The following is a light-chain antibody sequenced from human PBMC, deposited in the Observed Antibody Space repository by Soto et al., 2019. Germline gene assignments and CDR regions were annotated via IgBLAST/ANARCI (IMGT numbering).Light chain of an antibody. CDR3: QQYNNWLTWT. J-gene: IGKJ1*01. CDR2: GAS. CDR1: QSVSSK. V-gene: IGKV3-15*01. Sequence: EIVLTQSPGTLSLSPGERATLSCRASQSVSSKLAWYQQKPGQAPRLLIYGASTRATGIPARFSGSGSGTEFTLTIGSLQSEDFAVYYCQQYNNWLTWTFGQGTKVDIK.